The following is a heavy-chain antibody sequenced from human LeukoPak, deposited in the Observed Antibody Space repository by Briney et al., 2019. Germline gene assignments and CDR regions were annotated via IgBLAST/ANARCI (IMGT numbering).Heavy chain of an antibody. CDR1: GGSISSSSYY. Sequence: SETLSLTCTVSGGSISSSSYYWGWIRQPPGKGLEWIGSIYYSGSTYYNPSLKSRVTISVDTSKNQFSLKLSSVTAADTAVYYCARDQGYQLGMDVWGQGTTVTVSS. V-gene: IGHV4-39*07. D-gene: IGHD2-2*01. J-gene: IGHJ6*02. CDR2: IYYSGST. CDR3: ARDQGYQLGMDV.